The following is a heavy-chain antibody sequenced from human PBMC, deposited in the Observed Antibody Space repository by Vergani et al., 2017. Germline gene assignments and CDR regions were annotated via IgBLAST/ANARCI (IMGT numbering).Heavy chain of an antibody. V-gene: IGHV3-21*01. CDR3: ARGAGEQQLEEPISFDY. Sequence: EVQLVESGGGLVKPGGSLRLSCAASGFTFSSYSMNWVRQAPGKGLEWVSSISSSSSYIYYADSVKGRFTISRDNAKNSLYLQMNSLRAGDTAVYYCARGAGEQQLEEPISFDYWGQGTLVTVSS. CDR1: GFTFSSYS. CDR2: ISSSSSYI. D-gene: IGHD6-13*01. J-gene: IGHJ4*02.